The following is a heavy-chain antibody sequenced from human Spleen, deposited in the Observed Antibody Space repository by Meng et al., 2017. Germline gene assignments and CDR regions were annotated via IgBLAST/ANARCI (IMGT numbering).Heavy chain of an antibody. Sequence: ESLKISCAASGFTFSIYDMNWVRQAPGKGLEWVSTISGSGGATYNADSVKGRFTFSRDNSKNTLYLQMSSLRAEDTAVYYCAKGRSQYCRGGTCYSFESWGQGTLVTVSS. D-gene: IGHD2-15*01. V-gene: IGHV3-23*01. CDR2: ISGSGGAT. CDR1: GFTFSIYD. J-gene: IGHJ5*01. CDR3: AKGRSQYCRGGTCYSFES.